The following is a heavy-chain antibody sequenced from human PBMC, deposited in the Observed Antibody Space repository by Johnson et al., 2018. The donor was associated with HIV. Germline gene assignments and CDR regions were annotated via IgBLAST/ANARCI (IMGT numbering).Heavy chain of an antibody. Sequence: QVQLVESGGGVVQPGGSLRLSCAASGFTFSRYGMHWVRQAPGKGLEWVALISYDGSNKYYADSVKGRFTISRDNSKNTLYLQMNSLRAEDTAVYYCAKDRVGATSPQAQNAFDIWGQGTMVTVSS. V-gene: IGHV3-30*18. D-gene: IGHD1-26*01. J-gene: IGHJ3*02. CDR3: AKDRVGATSPQAQNAFDI. CDR2: ISYDGSNK. CDR1: GFTFSRYG.